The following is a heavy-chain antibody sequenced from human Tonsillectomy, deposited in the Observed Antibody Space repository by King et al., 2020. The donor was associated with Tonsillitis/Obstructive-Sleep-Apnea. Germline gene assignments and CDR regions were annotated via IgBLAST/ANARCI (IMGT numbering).Heavy chain of an antibody. CDR3: AHGYDFWSGYGFYFDY. CDR1: GFSLSTSGVH. D-gene: IGHD3-3*01. Sequence: TLKESGPTLVKPPQTLTLTCTFSGFSLSTSGVHVGWIRQPPGKALEWLALIYWDDDKRYSPSLKSRLTITKDTSKNQVLLTMTNMDPVDTATYFCAHGYDFWSGYGFYFDYWGQGTLVTVSS. V-gene: IGHV2-5*02. J-gene: IGHJ4*02. CDR2: IYWDDDK.